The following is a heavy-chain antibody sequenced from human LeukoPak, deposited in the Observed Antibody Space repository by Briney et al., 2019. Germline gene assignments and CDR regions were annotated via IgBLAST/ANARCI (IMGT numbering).Heavy chain of an antibody. CDR2: IYYSGST. J-gene: IGHJ4*02. Sequence: SETLSLTCTVSGGSISSYYWSWIRQPPGKGLEWIGYIYYSGSTNYNPSLKSRVTISVDTSKNQFSLKLSSVTAADTAVYCCARDSREGVWGSYRYVYFDYWGQGTLVTVSS. CDR3: ARDSREGVWGSYRYVYFDY. CDR1: GGSISSYY. D-gene: IGHD3-16*02. V-gene: IGHV4-59*01.